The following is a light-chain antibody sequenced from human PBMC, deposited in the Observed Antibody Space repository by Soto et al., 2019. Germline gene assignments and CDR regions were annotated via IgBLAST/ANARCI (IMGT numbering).Light chain of an antibody. CDR1: SSAVGSYDL. Sequence: QSVLTQPASVSGSPGQSVTISCTGTSSAVGSYDLVSWYQQHPGKAPKLIIYEVSQRPSGVSDRFSGSKSGNTASLTISGLLAEDEADYYYSSYTSSSTLVFGGGTKVTVL. CDR3: SSYTSSSTLV. V-gene: IGLV2-14*02. J-gene: IGLJ2*01. CDR2: EVS.